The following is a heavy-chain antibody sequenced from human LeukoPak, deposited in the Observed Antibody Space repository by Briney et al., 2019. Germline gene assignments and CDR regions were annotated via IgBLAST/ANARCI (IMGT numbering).Heavy chain of an antibody. D-gene: IGHD3-10*01. V-gene: IGHV3-30*14. Sequence: GGSLRLSCAASGFTFSSFAMHWVRQAPGKGLEWVAVISYDGGNNYFADSVKGRFTISRDNSKNTLYLQMNSLRAEDTAVYYCASWSGALSHAFDIWGQGTMVTVSS. CDR3: ASWSGALSHAFDI. J-gene: IGHJ3*02. CDR1: GFTFSSFA. CDR2: ISYDGGNN.